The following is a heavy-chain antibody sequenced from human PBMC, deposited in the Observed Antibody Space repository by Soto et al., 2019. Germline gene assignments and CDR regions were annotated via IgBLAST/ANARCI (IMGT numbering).Heavy chain of an antibody. CDR1: GFTFDDYA. CDR2: ISWNSGSI. CDR3: AKDSDPGIAVSLGAFDI. Sequence: GGSLRLSCAASGFTFDDYAMHWVRQAPGKGLEWVSGISWNSGSIGYADSVKGRFTISRDNAKNSLYLQMNSLRAEDTALYYCAKDSDPGIAVSLGAFDIWSQGTMVTVSS. V-gene: IGHV3-9*01. J-gene: IGHJ3*02. D-gene: IGHD6-19*01.